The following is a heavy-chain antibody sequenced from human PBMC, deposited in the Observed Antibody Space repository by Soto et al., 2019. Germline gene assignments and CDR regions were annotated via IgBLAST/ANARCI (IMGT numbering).Heavy chain of an antibody. J-gene: IGHJ3*01. Sequence: GGSLRLSCADSGFPFGNYAMSWVRQAPGKGLEWVSSLSGSGDNTYYADSVKGRFTISRDNSKNTLYLQMNSLRAEDTAVYYCAKAGHCSGGGCQGPFNFWGKGTMVTVS. CDR3: AKAGHCSGGGCQGPFNF. V-gene: IGHV3-23*01. CDR1: GFPFGNYA. CDR2: LSGSGDNT. D-gene: IGHD2-15*01.